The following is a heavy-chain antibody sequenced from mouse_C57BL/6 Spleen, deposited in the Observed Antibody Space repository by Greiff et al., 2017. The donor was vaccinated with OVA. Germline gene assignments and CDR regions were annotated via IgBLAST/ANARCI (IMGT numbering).Heavy chain of an antibody. CDR2: IWGDGST. D-gene: IGHD2-4*01. Sequence: VQGVESGAGLVAPSQSLSITCTASGFSLTSYGVSWVRQPPGKGLEWLGVIWGDGSTTYYSALINVQSISKDNSKSQYFLKLISLHTDDTATYYCATICYDYEAGFAYWGQGTLVTVSA. CDR3: ATICYDYEAGFAY. CDR1: GFSLTSYG. V-gene: IGHV2-3*01. J-gene: IGHJ3*01.